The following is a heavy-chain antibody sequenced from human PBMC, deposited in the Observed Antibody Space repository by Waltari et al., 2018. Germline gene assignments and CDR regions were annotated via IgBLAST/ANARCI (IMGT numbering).Heavy chain of an antibody. Sequence: EVQLLESGGGLIQPGGSLRLCCAASGSIFSTSAMGWLRQAPGKGLEWVSSISGSAGTTAYADSVKGRFTISRDKAKNTLYLEMNGLRADDSAMYYCAKDRSGWPSDGFDLWGQGTMVTV. CDR1: GSIFSTSA. J-gene: IGHJ3*01. CDR2: ISGSAGTT. CDR3: AKDRSGWPSDGFDL. V-gene: IGHV3-23*01. D-gene: IGHD6-19*01.